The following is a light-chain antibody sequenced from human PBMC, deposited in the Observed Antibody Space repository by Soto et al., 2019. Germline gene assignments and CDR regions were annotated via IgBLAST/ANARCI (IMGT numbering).Light chain of an antibody. CDR3: QTWGTGTPFV. CDR1: SGHSSYA. V-gene: IGLV4-69*01. Sequence: QPVLTQSPSGSASLGASVKLTCTLSSGHSSYAIAWHQQQPEKGPRYLMKLNSDGSHSKGDGIPDRFSGSSSGAERYLTISSLQSEDEADYYCQTWGTGTPFVFGTGTKLTVL. J-gene: IGLJ1*01. CDR2: LNSDGSH.